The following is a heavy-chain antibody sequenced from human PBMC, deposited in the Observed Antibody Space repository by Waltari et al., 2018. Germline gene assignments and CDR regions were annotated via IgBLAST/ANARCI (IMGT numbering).Heavy chain of an antibody. CDR3: ARGLWQGYYYDSSGYPDY. CDR1: GASISSSTSY. J-gene: IGHJ4*02. Sequence: QLQLQESGPGLVEPSETLSLTCFVSGASISSSTSYWGWSRQPPGKGLEWIGNIYYSGSTSYNPSLKSRVTISVDTPKNEFSLELSSVTAADTAVYYCARGLWQGYYYDSSGYPDYWGPGTLVSVSS. CDR2: IYYSGST. D-gene: IGHD3-22*01. V-gene: IGHV4-39*01.